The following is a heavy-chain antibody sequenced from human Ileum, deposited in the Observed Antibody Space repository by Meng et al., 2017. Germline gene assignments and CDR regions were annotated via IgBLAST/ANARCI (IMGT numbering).Heavy chain of an antibody. D-gene: IGHD2-21*02. CDR2: GHYSGST. CDR1: SDSITSYY. CDR3: ARWGGDSVRAFDI. Sequence: SEILSLTCSVPSDSITSYYWNWIRQPPGKGPEWIGYGHYSGSTSYSSSLKSRVSISVDMSRNQFSLKLNSVTAADTAVYYCARWGGDSVRAFDIWGQGTRVTVSS. J-gene: IGHJ3*02. V-gene: IGHV4-59*12.